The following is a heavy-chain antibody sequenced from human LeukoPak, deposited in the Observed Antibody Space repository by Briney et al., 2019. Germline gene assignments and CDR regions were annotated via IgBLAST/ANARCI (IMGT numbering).Heavy chain of an antibody. Sequence: SETLSLTCAVYGGSFSGYYWSWIRQPPGKGQEWIGEINHSGSTNYNPSLKSRVTISVDTSKNQFSLKLSSVTAADTAVYYCARKDRYYYGSGSYGIDYWGQGTLVTVSS. J-gene: IGHJ4*02. CDR1: GGSFSGYY. CDR2: INHSGST. D-gene: IGHD3-10*01. V-gene: IGHV4-34*01. CDR3: ARKDRYYYGSGSYGIDY.